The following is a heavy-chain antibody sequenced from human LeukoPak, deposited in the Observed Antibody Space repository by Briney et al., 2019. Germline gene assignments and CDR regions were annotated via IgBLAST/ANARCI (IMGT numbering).Heavy chain of an antibody. CDR1: GFTFSSYS. CDR2: ISSSSSTI. CDR3: ARGIRGVIPYYFDY. V-gene: IGHV3-48*01. D-gene: IGHD3-10*01. Sequence: GGSLRLSCAASGFTFSSYSMNWVRQAPGKGLEWVSYISSSSSTIYYADSVKGRFTISRDNAKNSLYLQMNSLRAEDTAVYYCARGIRGVIPYYFDYWGQGTLVTVSS. J-gene: IGHJ4*02.